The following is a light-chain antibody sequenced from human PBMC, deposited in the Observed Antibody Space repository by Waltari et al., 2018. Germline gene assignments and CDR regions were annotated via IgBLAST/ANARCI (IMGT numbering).Light chain of an antibody. V-gene: IGLV2-14*03. CDR1: DSDIGAYNY. CDR2: DVS. CDR3: SSYTRRNTVI. J-gene: IGLJ2*01. Sequence: QSALAQPASVSGSPGQSITISCTGTDSDIGAYNYVSWYQQHPGIAPKLLLYDVSDRPSGVSGRCSGPQSGKTASLTISGLQPEDAADYYCSSYTRRNTVIFGGGTKLTVV.